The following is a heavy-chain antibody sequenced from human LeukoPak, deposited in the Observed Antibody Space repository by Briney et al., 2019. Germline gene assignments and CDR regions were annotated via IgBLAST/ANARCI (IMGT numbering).Heavy chain of an antibody. CDR3: AREAPKYGSGRDYYYYMDV. Sequence: ASVKVSCKASGYTFTSYDINWVRQATGQGLEWMGWMNPNSGNTGYAQKFQGRVTITRNTSISTAYMELSRLRSEDTAVYYCAREAPKYGSGRDYYYYMDVWGKGTTVTVSS. CDR2: MNPNSGNT. V-gene: IGHV1-8*01. D-gene: IGHD6-25*01. CDR1: GYTFTSYD. J-gene: IGHJ6*03.